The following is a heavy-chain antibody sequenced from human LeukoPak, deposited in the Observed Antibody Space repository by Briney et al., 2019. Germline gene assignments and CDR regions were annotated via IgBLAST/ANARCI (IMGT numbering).Heavy chain of an antibody. CDR2: IIPIFGTA. CDR3: ARVVDTAMVHYFDY. V-gene: IGHV1-69*06. D-gene: IGHD5-18*01. CDR1: GGTFSIYA. J-gene: IGHJ4*02. Sequence: SVKVSCMASGGTFSIYAISWVRQAPGQGLEWMGGIIPIFGTANYAQKFQGRVTITADKSTSTAYMELSSLRSEDTAVYYCARVVDTAMVHYFDYWGQGTLATVSS.